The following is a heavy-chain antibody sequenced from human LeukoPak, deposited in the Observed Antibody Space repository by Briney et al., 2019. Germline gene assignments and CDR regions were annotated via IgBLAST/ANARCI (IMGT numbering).Heavy chain of an antibody. V-gene: IGHV3-48*03. D-gene: IGHD3-9*01. J-gene: IGHJ6*03. CDR1: GFTFSRYE. CDR2: ISGSGSII. Sequence: GGSLRLSCAASGFTFSRYEMNWVRQGPGKGLEWVSYISGSGSIIYYADSVKGRFTISRDNSKNTLFLEMNRLRAEDTAIYYCAKEAYYDILSGSEAEGFMDVWGKGTAVIVSS. CDR3: AKEAYYDILSGSEAEGFMDV.